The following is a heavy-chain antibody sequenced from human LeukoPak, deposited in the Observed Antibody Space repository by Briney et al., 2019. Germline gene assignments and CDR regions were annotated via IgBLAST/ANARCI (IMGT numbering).Heavy chain of an antibody. D-gene: IGHD2-2*01. CDR3: ARHAAFAEYQSHLTHFDY. Sequence: SETLSLTCTVSGGSISSYYWSWIRQPPGKRLEWIGYIYHSGSTNYNSSLKSRVTISVDTSKNQFTLKLSSVTAADTAVYYCARHAAFAEYQSHLTHFDYWGQGTLVTVSS. J-gene: IGHJ4*02. V-gene: IGHV4-59*08. CDR2: IYHSGST. CDR1: GGSISSYY.